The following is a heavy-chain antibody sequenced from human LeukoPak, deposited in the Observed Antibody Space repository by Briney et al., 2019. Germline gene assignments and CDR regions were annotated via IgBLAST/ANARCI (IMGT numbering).Heavy chain of an antibody. CDR3: AKGTSTLIPDY. Sequence: GGSLRLSCAASGFTFSNYGMHWVRQAPGKGLEWVAVVWSDGTTKNYADSVKGRFTISRDNSKNTLCMQMNSLRAEDTAVYYCAKGTSTLIPDYWGQGTLVTVSS. CDR1: GFTFSNYG. J-gene: IGHJ4*02. D-gene: IGHD2-21*01. CDR2: VWSDGTTK. V-gene: IGHV3-33*06.